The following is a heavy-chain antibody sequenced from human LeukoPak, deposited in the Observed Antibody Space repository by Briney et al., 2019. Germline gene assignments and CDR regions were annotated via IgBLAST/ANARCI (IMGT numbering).Heavy chain of an antibody. CDR1: GFTFSSYW. V-gene: IGHV3-74*03. D-gene: IGHD5-12*01. CDR2: INSDGSSI. Sequence: GGSLRLSCAASGFTFSSYWMHWVRQAPGKGLVWVSRINSDGSSITYADSAKGRFTISRDNAKNTLYLQMNSLRVEDTAVYYCARERRVRCYDFDCWGQGTLVTGSS. J-gene: IGHJ4*02. CDR3: ARERRVRCYDFDC.